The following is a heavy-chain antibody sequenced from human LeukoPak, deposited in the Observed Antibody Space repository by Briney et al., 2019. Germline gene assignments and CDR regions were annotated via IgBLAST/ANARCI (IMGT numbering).Heavy chain of an antibody. CDR2: ISSDGSST. CDR1: GFTFSTYW. V-gene: IGHV3-74*01. Sequence: PGGSLRLSCAASGFTFSTYWMHWVRQAPGKGLVWLSRISSDGSSTNYADSVKGRFTISRDNAKNTLYLQMNSLRAEDTAVYYCARDYGEGGYYFDYWGQGTLVSDSS. D-gene: IGHD4-17*01. J-gene: IGHJ4*02. CDR3: ARDYGEGGYYFDY.